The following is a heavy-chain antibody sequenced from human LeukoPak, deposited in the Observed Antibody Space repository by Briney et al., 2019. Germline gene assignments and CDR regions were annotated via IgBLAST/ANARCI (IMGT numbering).Heavy chain of an antibody. CDR2: ISTRSGDS. V-gene: IGHV1-18*01. J-gene: IGHJ4*02. CDR1: GYTFTTHG. D-gene: IGHD3-10*01. Sequence: ASVKVSCKASGYTFTTHGVSWVRQVPGQGLEWMGWISTRSGDSNYAQKLQGRVTMTTDTSTSTAYMELRSLRSDDTAVYYCARGAPGAPLYDYWGQGTPVTVSS. CDR3: ARGAPGAPLYDY.